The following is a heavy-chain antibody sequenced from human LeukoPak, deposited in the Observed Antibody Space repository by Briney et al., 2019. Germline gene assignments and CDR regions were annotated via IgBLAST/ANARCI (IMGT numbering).Heavy chain of an antibody. J-gene: IGHJ4*02. D-gene: IGHD1-26*01. CDR2: MNQDGSEK. CDR3: ARVRGSFSLDY. V-gene: IGHV3-7*01. CDR1: GFTFSGYW. Sequence: GGSLRLSCVASGFTFSGYWMRWVRQAPGKGLECVANMNQDGSEKYVDSVKGRFTISRDNAKNSLALQMNSLRAEDTAVYYCARVRGSFSLDYWVQGTLVSVSS.